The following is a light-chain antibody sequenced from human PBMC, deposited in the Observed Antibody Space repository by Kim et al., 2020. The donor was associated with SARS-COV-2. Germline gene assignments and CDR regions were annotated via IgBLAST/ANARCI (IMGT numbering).Light chain of an antibody. CDR2: QDS. CDR3: QAWDSSTGV. Sequence: VSPGQTASISCSGDKLGDKYACWYQQKPGQSPVLVIYQDSKRPSGIPERFSGSNSGNTATLTISGTQAMDEADYYCQAWDSSTGVFGGGTQLTVL. J-gene: IGLJ3*02. CDR1: KLGDKY. V-gene: IGLV3-1*01.